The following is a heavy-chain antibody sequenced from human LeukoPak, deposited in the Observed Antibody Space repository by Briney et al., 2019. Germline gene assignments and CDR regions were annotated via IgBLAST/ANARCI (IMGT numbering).Heavy chain of an antibody. J-gene: IGHJ3*01. D-gene: IGHD1-26*01. Sequence: PGGSLRLSCAASGFTFSSYSMSWVRQAPGKGLAWVGRIKSKTDGGTIDYSAPVKGRFTISRDDSKTTVYLQMNSLETEDTAMYYCTTNDIVGTTNDAFDFWGQGTMVTVSS. CDR3: TTNDIVGTTNDAFDF. CDR1: GFTFSSYS. V-gene: IGHV3-15*01. CDR2: IKSKTDGGTI.